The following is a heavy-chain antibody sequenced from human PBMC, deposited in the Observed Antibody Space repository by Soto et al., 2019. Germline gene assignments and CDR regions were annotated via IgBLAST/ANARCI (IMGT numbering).Heavy chain of an antibody. CDR2: INPSGGST. Sequence: ASVKVSCKASGYTFTSYYMHWVRQAPGQGLEWMGIINPSGGSTSYAQKFQGRVTMTEDTSTNTAYMELSSLRSEDTAVYYCATIFGVVIGSDYWGQGTLVTVSS. J-gene: IGHJ4*02. D-gene: IGHD3-3*01. CDR3: ATIFGVVIGSDY. CDR1: GYTFTSYY. V-gene: IGHV1-46*01.